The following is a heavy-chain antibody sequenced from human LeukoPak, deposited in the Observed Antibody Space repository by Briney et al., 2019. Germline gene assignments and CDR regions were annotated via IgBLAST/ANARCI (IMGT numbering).Heavy chain of an antibody. Sequence: KPSQTLSPTCTVSGASISSGDYYWSWIRQPPGKGLEWIGYIYYSGSTYHNPSLKSRVTISVDTSKNQFSLKLSSVTAADTAVYYCARDHSGYCLFDYWGQGTLVTVSS. J-gene: IGHJ4*02. V-gene: IGHV4-30-4*08. CDR2: IYYSGST. CDR3: ARDHSGYCLFDY. D-gene: IGHD3-22*01. CDR1: GASISSGDYY.